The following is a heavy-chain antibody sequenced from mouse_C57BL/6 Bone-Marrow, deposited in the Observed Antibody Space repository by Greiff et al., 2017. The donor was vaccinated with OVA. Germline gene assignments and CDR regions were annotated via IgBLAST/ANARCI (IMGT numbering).Heavy chain of an antibody. Sequence: QVHVKQSGAELARPGASVKLSCKASGYTFTSYGISWVKQRTGQGLEWIGEIYPRSGNTYYNEKFKGKATLTADKSSSTAYMELRSLTSEDSAVYFCAREVHLLWLQYYFDYWGQGTTLTVSS. D-gene: IGHD2-2*01. V-gene: IGHV1-81*01. CDR1: GYTFTSYG. J-gene: IGHJ2*01. CDR3: AREVHLLWLQYYFDY. CDR2: IYPRSGNT.